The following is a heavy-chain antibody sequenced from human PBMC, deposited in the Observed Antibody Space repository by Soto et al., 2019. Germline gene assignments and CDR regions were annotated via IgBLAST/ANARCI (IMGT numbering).Heavy chain of an antibody. J-gene: IGHJ2*01. CDR1: GFTFNNYA. V-gene: IGHV3-30-3*01. CDR2: ISDDGSNK. CDR3: ASDPLGGTAMVLWYFDL. Sequence: QVQLVESVGGVVQPGRSLRLSCAASGFTFNNYAMHWVRQAPGKGLEWVALISDDGSNKYYADSVKSRFTISRDNPKHTVYLHMNILRADDTAVYYCASDPLGGTAMVLWYFDLWGRGTLVTVSS. D-gene: IGHD5-18*01.